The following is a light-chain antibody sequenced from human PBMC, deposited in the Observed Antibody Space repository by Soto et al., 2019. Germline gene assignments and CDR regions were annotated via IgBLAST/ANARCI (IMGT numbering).Light chain of an antibody. CDR2: GAS. Sequence: EIVLTQSPATLSLSPGERATLSCRASQSVSTYIAWFQQKPGQPPRLLISGASNRAAGIPARFSGSGSGTDFTLTISSREPEDFAVSYCQQSSNWQGTFGQGTKVDIK. CDR1: QSVSTY. V-gene: IGKV3D-11*02. J-gene: IGKJ1*01. CDR3: QQSSNWQGT.